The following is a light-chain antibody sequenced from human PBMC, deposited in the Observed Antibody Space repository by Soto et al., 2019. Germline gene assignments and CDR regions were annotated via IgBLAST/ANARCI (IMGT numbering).Light chain of an antibody. CDR3: QQSYSVLRT. Sequence: DIQMTQSPSTLSASVGDRVTITCRASQSINNWLAWYQQKPGKAPNLLIYDASSLQSGVPSRFSGSGSGTDFTLTITSLQPEDFATYYCQQSYSVLRTFGQGTKVDIK. CDR1: QSINNW. V-gene: IGKV1-39*01. CDR2: DAS. J-gene: IGKJ1*01.